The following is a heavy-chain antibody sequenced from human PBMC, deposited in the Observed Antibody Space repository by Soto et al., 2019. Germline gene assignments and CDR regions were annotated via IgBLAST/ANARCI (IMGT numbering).Heavy chain of an antibody. J-gene: IGHJ6*02. CDR2: IIPIFGTA. V-gene: IGHV1-69*01. D-gene: IGHD3-22*01. Sequence: QVQLVQSGAEVKKPGSSVKVSCKASGGTFSSYAISWVRQAPGQGLEWMGGIIPIFGTANYAQKFQGRVTITAVESTSTAYMELSSLRSEDTAVYYCARKYYYDSSGYYYYYYGMDVWGQGTTVTVSS. CDR1: GGTFSSYA. CDR3: ARKYYYDSSGYYYYYYGMDV.